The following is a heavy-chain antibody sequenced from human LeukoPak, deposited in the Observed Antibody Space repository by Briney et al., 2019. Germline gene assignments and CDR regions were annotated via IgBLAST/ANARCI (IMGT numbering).Heavy chain of an antibody. CDR3: AGAYCGGDCYSGRTFDI. J-gene: IGHJ3*02. D-gene: IGHD2-21*02. Sequence: SETLSLTCTVSGGSISSYYWSWIRQPAGEGLEWIGRLHTSGSTHYNPSLKSRVTMSVDTSKNQFSLKLSSVTAVDTAVYYCAGAYCGGDCYSGRTFDIWGQGTMVTVSS. CDR2: LHTSGST. CDR1: GGSISSYY. V-gene: IGHV4-4*07.